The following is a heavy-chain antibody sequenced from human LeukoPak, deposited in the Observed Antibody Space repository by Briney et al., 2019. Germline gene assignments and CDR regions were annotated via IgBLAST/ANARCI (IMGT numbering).Heavy chain of an antibody. Sequence: PSETLSLTCTVSGGSISSYYWSWIRQPPGKGLKWIGYIYYSGSTNYNPSLKSRVTISVDTSKNQFSLKLSSVTAADTAVYYCARIWGAAGTIFDYWGQGTLVTVSS. CDR1: GGSISSYY. J-gene: IGHJ4*02. CDR2: IYYSGST. D-gene: IGHD6-13*01. CDR3: ARIWGAAGTIFDY. V-gene: IGHV4-59*01.